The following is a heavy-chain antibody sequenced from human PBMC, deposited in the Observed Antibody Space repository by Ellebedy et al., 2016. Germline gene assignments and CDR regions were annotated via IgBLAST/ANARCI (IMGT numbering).Heavy chain of an antibody. D-gene: IGHD5-12*01. J-gene: IGHJ6*02. CDR2: MNPNSGKT. CDR3: ARWDSGFLSGVYYNYGMDV. CDR1: GYIFISYN. V-gene: IGHV1-8*01. Sequence: ASVKVSCXASGYIFISYNLNWVRQATGQGLEWMGWMNPNSGKTGYAQKFQGRVTMTRDTSTNTAYMELSSLGSEDTAVYYCARWDSGFLSGVYYNYGMDVWGQGTTVTVSS.